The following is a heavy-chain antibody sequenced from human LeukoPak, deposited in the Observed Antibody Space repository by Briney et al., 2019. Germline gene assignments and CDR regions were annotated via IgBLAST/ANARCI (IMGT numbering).Heavy chain of an antibody. V-gene: IGHV3-23*01. D-gene: IGHD5-18*01. CDR3: AKAPGYSYGPDY. CDR2: ISGGDSNT. J-gene: IGHJ4*02. Sequence: GGSLRLSCAASGFTFSNFAMTWVRQAPGKGLEWVSAISGGDSNTYYADSVKGRFTIPRDNSQNTLYLQLNSLRAEDTAVYYCAKAPGYSYGPDYWGQGALVTVSS. CDR1: GFTFSNFA.